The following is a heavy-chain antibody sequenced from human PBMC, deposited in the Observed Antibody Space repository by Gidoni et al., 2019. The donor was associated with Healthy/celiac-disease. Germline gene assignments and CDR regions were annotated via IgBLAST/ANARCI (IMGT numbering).Heavy chain of an antibody. CDR1: GFTFSSSA. CDR2: ISGSGGST. D-gene: IGHD2-15*01. CDR3: AKGLVVVAAYDY. J-gene: IGHJ4*02. Sequence: EVQLLESGGGLVQPGGSLRLSCAASGFTFSSSAMSWVRQAPGKGLGWVSAISGSGGSTYYADSVKGRFTISRDNSKNTLYLQMNSLRAEDTAVYYCAKGLVVVAAYDYWGQGTLVTVSS. V-gene: IGHV3-23*01.